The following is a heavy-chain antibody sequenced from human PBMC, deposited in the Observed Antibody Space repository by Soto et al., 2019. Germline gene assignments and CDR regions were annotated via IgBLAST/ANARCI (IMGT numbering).Heavy chain of an antibody. CDR3: ARLVGSYGTWFDP. J-gene: IGHJ5*02. V-gene: IGHV4-59*08. CDR1: GGSISSYY. Sequence: SETLSLTCTVSGGSISSYYWSWIRQPPGKGLEWIGYVHDSWGSHYNPSLKSRVTISLDTSKSQFSLKLSSVTAADTAVYYCARLVGSYGTWFDPWGQGTLVTVSS. D-gene: IGHD5-18*01. CDR2: VHDSWGS.